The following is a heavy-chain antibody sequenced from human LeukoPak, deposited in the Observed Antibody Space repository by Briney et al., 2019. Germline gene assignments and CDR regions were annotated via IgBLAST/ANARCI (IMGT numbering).Heavy chain of an antibody. CDR2: MNPNSGNT. CDR3: ARARGYCSGGSCYYYFDY. Sequence: ASVKVSCKASGYTFTSYDINWVRQATGQGLEWMGWMNPNSGNTGYAQKFQGRVTMTRNTSISTAYMELSSLRSEDTAVYYCARARGYCSGGSCYYYFDYWGQGTLDTVSS. J-gene: IGHJ4*02. CDR1: GYTFTSYD. V-gene: IGHV1-8*01. D-gene: IGHD2-15*01.